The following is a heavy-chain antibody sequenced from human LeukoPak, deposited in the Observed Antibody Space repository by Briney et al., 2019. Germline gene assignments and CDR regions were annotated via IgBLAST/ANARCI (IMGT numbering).Heavy chain of an antibody. CDR1: GFTFSSYS. J-gene: IGHJ4*02. D-gene: IGHD6-13*01. CDR3: AWARIAAAGLPDY. V-gene: IGHV3-21*01. Sequence: PGGSLRLSCAASGFTFSSYSMNWVRQAPGKGLEWVSSISSSSSYIYYADSVKGRFTISRDNAKNSLYLQMNSLSAEDTAVYYCAWARIAAAGLPDYWGQRTLVTVSS. CDR2: ISSSSSYI.